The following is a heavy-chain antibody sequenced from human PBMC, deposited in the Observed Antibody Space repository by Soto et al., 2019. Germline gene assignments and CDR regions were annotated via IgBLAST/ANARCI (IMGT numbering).Heavy chain of an antibody. Sequence: SETLSLTCAVYGGSFSGYYWSWIRQPPGKGLEWIGEINHSGSTNYNPSLKSRVTISVDTSKNQFSLKLSSVTAADTAVYYCARPPSRTGPTYYYYYYMDVWGKGTTVTVSS. J-gene: IGHJ6*03. CDR3: ARPPSRTGPTYYYYYYMDV. CDR2: INHSGST. CDR1: GGSFSGYY. V-gene: IGHV4-34*01. D-gene: IGHD3-9*01.